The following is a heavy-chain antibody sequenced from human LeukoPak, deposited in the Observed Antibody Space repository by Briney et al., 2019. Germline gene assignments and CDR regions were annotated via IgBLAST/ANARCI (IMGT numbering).Heavy chain of an antibody. D-gene: IGHD3-22*01. Sequence: PSETLSLTCAVYGGSFSGYYWSWIRQPPGKGLEWIGEINHSGSTNYNPSLKSRVTISVDTSKNQFSLKLSSVTAADTGVYYCARYYYDSSGPYWGQGTLVTVSS. V-gene: IGHV4-34*01. J-gene: IGHJ4*02. CDR3: ARYYYDSSGPY. CDR1: GGSFSGYY. CDR2: INHSGST.